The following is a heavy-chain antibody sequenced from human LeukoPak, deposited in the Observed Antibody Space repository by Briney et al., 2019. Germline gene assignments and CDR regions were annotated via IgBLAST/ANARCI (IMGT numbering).Heavy chain of an antibody. Sequence: PGGSLRLSCAASGFTFSSYSMNWVRQAPGKGLEWVSYISSSSSTIYYADSVKGRFTISRDDAKNSLYLQMNSLRAEDTAVYYCAREVPEGSSGHYYYYYGMDVWGQGTTVTVSS. CDR1: GFTFSSYS. J-gene: IGHJ6*02. CDR3: AREVPEGSSGHYYYYYGMDV. CDR2: ISSSSSTI. V-gene: IGHV3-48*01. D-gene: IGHD6-19*01.